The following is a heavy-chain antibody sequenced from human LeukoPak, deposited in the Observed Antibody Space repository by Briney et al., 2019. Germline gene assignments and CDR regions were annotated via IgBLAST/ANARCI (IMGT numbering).Heavy chain of an antibody. CDR2: ISPNSCDT. CDR1: GYSFPDYF. D-gene: IGHD6-13*01. Sequence: ASVKVSCKASGYSFPDYFVHWVRQAPGLGLEWMGWISPNSCDTNYAPKFQGRVTMNKDTSINTAYMDLTSLTSDDTAVYYCARVKWDDSSSWYFDYWGQGTLVTVSS. CDR3: ARVKWDDSSSWYFDY. J-gene: IGHJ4*02. V-gene: IGHV1-2*02.